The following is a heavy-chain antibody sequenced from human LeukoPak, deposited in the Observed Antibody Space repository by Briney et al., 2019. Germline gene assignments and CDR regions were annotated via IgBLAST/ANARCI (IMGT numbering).Heavy chain of an antibody. V-gene: IGHV4-38-2*01. CDR2: IYHSGST. J-gene: IGHJ4*02. D-gene: IGHD1-26*01. CDR1: GYSISSGYY. Sequence: SETLSLXCAVSGYSISSGYYWGWIRQPPGKGLEWIGSIYHSGSTYYNPSLKSRVTISVDTSKNQFSLKLSSVTAADTAVYYCASAVYSGGYPTDYWGQGTLVTVSS. CDR3: ASAVYSGGYPTDY.